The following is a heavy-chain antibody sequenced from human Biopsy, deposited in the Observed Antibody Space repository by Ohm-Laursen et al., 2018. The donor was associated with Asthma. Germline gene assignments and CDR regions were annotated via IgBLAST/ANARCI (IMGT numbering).Heavy chain of an antibody. CDR1: GGSISSSNCY. CDR3: ARLRIRPYYFDY. V-gene: IGHV4-39*01. CDR2: IYYGGST. J-gene: IGHJ4*02. Sequence: SETLSLTCTVSGGSISSSNCYWGWIRQPPGKGLEWIGNIYYGGSTYYSPSLKSRITISVDMSKKQFSLKLSSVTAADTAVYYCARLRIRPYYFDYWGRGTLVTVSS. D-gene: IGHD2-15*01.